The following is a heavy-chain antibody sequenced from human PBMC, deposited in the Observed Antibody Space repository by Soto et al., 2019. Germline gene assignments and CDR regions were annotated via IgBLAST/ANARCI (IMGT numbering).Heavy chain of an antibody. CDR3: ARREYDSVGFDAFDI. J-gene: IGHJ3*02. V-gene: IGHV1-69*06. Sequence: QVQLVQSGAEVKKPGSSVKVSCKASGGTFSSYSISWVRQAPGQGLEWMGGIIPIIGTPNYAQKFQGRVTITADKSTNTAYMELSSLRSEDTAVYYCARREYDSVGFDAFDIWGQGTLVTVSS. CDR1: GGTFSSYS. CDR2: IIPIIGTP. D-gene: IGHD3-22*01.